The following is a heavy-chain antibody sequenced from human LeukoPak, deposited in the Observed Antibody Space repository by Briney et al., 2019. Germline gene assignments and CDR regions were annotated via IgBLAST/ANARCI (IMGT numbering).Heavy chain of an antibody. J-gene: IGHJ6*04. CDR3: ARGGVVVPAAMPRYYGMDV. CDR1: GFTFSDYY. Sequence: GGSLRLSCAAFGFTFSDYYMSWIRQAPGKGLEWVSYISSSSSYTNYADSVKGRFTISRDNAKNSLYLQMNSLRAEGTAVYYCARGGVVVPAAMPRYYGMDVWGKGTTVTVSS. V-gene: IGHV3-11*06. CDR2: ISSSSSYT. D-gene: IGHD2-2*01.